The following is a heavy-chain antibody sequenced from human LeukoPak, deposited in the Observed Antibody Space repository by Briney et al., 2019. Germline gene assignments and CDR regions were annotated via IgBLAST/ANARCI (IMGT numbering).Heavy chain of an antibody. D-gene: IGHD6-13*01. Sequence: SPSETLSLTCAVYGGSFSGYYWSWIRQPPGKGLEWIGEINHSGSTNYNPSLKSRVTISVDTSKNQFSLKLSSVTAADTAVYYCARRWTPEAAGLLGNWFDPWGQGTLVTVSS. V-gene: IGHV4-34*01. CDR2: INHSGST. CDR1: GGSFSGYY. CDR3: ARRWTPEAAGLLGNWFDP. J-gene: IGHJ5*02.